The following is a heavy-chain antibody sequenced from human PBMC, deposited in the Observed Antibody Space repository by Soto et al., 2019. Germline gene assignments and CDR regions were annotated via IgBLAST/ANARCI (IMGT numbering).Heavy chain of an antibody. CDR2: ISGSGGST. Sequence: PGGSLRLSCAASGFTFSSYAMSWVRQAPGKGLEWVSAISGSGGSTYYADSVKGRFTISRDNSKNTLYLQMNSLRAEDTAVYYCVRGSIAAAKIFDYWGQGTLVTVSS. V-gene: IGHV3-23*01. CDR1: GFTFSSYA. D-gene: IGHD6-13*01. CDR3: VRGSIAAAKIFDY. J-gene: IGHJ4*02.